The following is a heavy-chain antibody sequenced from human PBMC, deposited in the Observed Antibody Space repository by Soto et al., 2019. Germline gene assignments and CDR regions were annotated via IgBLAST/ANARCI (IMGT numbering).Heavy chain of an antibody. D-gene: IGHD6-19*01. V-gene: IGHV4-59*01. CDR3: ARSVATSFDY. Sequence: PSETLSLTCTVSGGSISSYYWSWIRQPPGKGLEWIGYIYCSGSTNYNPSLKSRVTISVDTSKNQFSLKLSSVTAADTAVYYCARSVATSFDYWGQGTLVTVSS. CDR1: GGSISSYY. CDR2: IYCSGST. J-gene: IGHJ4*02.